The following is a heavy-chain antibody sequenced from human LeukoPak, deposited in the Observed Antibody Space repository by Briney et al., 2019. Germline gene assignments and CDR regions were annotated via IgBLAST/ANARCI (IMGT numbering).Heavy chain of an antibody. CDR3: ARNGESMVRGPRYFDY. CDR2: INNDGSTR. CDR1: GFTFSAYW. Sequence: QPGGSLRLSCAASGFTFSAYWMHWVRQAPGKGLVWVSRINNDGSTRSYADSVKGRFTISRDNSKNTLYLQMNSLRAEDTAVYYCARNGESMVRGPRYFDYWGQGTLVTVSS. D-gene: IGHD3-10*01. J-gene: IGHJ4*02. V-gene: IGHV3-74*01.